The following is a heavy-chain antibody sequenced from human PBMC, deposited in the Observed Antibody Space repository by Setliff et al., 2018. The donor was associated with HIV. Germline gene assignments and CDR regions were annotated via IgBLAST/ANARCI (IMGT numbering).Heavy chain of an antibody. V-gene: IGHV3-21*01. CDR3: ARDQGSYDYVWGSYSNDY. D-gene: IGHD3-16*01. CDR1: GFTFSSYS. CDR2: ISSSSSYI. J-gene: IGHJ4*02. Sequence: PGGSLRLSCAASGFTFSSYSMNWVRQAPGKGLEWVSSISSSSSYIYYADSVKGRFTISRDNAKNSLYLQMNSLRAEDTAVYYCARDQGSYDYVWGSYSNDYWGQGTLVTVSS.